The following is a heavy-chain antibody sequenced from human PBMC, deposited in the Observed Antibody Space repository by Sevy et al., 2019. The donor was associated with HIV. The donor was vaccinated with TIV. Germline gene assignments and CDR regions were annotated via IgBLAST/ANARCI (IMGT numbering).Heavy chain of an antibody. J-gene: IGHJ6*02. Sequence: GGSLRLSCAASGFTFDDYAMHWVRQAPGKCLEWVSGISWNSGSIGYADSVKGRFSNSRDNAAISLYLQMNSLRAEDTALYYCAKDMFGRVPAANAHFYYYYYGMDVWGQGTTVTVSS. CDR2: ISWNSGSI. D-gene: IGHD2-2*01. CDR1: GFTFDDYA. CDR3: AKDMFGRVPAANAHFYYYYYGMDV. V-gene: IGHV3-9*01.